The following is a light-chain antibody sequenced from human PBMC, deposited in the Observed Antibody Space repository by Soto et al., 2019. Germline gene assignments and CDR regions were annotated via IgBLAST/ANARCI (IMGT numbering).Light chain of an antibody. V-gene: IGLV1-47*01. CDR2: RNN. Sequence: QSVLTQPPSASGTPGQRVTISCSGSSSNIGSNYVYWYQQLPGTAPKLLIYRNNQRPSGVPDRFSCSKSGTSASLAISGRRSEDEEDYCCAAWYASLSGWVFGGGTKLTVL. J-gene: IGLJ3*02. CDR3: AAWYASLSGWV. CDR1: SSNIGSNY.